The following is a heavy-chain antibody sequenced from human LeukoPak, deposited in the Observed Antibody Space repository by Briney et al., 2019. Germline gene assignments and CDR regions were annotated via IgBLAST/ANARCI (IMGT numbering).Heavy chain of an antibody. CDR2: INANSGGT. CDR1: GYTFADYF. J-gene: IGHJ4*02. D-gene: IGHD1-26*01. CDR3: ARDVSSTPNWEFDY. Sequence: ASVKVSCKTSGYTFADYFIHWVRQAPGQGLEYMGRINANSGGTEYQQKSQGRVTMTRDMSISTAYVEVNWLISDDTAIYYCARDVSSTPNWEFDYWGQGTTVTVSS. V-gene: IGHV1-2*06.